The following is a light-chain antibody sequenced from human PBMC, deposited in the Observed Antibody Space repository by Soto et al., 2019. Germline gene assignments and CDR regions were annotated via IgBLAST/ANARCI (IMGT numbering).Light chain of an antibody. J-gene: IGLJ1*01. CDR1: ISDVGSYNY. CDR2: DVS. Sequence: QSVLTQPASVSGSPGQSITISCTGTISDVGSYNYVSWYQQYPGKAPKLMIYDVSTRPSGVSDRFSASKSGNTASLTISGLRAEDEADYYCGSYTTSSNDVFGTGTKLTVL. V-gene: IGLV2-14*03. CDR3: GSYTTSSNDV.